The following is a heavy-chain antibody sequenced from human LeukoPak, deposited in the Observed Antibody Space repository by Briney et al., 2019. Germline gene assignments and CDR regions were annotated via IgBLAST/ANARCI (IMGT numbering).Heavy chain of an antibody. D-gene: IGHD3-10*01. CDR2: INPNTGGT. CDR1: GYTFSGYY. CDR3: ARDRSRGSGQFDP. V-gene: IGHV1-2*02. Sequence: GASVKVSCKASGYTFSGYYLHWVRQAPGQGLEWMGWINPNTGGTNYAQVFQGRVTLTRDTSISTVYMEVTRLKFDDTAIYYCARDRSRGSGQFDPWGQGTLVTVSS. J-gene: IGHJ5*02.